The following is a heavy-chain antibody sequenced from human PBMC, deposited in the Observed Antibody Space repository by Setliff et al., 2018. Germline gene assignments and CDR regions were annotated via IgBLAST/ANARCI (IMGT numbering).Heavy chain of an antibody. Sequence: SETLSLTCIVSGESIDSVATGNHYWNWIRQPVGKGLEWIGSIDHSGSTYYNPSLKSRVTISVDTSKNEFSLKVSSVTAADTAVYYCARDEGSSWGQGTLVTVSS. CDR3: ARDEGSS. V-gene: IGHV4-61*10. J-gene: IGHJ4*02. CDR2: IDHSGST. CDR1: GESIDSVATGNHY. D-gene: IGHD1-26*01.